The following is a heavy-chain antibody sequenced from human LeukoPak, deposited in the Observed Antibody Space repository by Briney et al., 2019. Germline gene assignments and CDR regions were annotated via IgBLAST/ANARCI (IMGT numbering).Heavy chain of an antibody. J-gene: IGHJ4*02. V-gene: IGHV3-64*01. CDR3: AKCPLLWFGEFFDY. Sequence: GGSLRLSCAASGFTFSSYAMHWVRQAPGKGLEYVSAISSNGGSTYYANSVKGRFTISRDNSKNTLYLQMGSLRAEDMAVYYCAKCPLLWFGEFFDYWGQGTLVTVSS. CDR2: ISSNGGST. D-gene: IGHD3-10*01. CDR1: GFTFSSYA.